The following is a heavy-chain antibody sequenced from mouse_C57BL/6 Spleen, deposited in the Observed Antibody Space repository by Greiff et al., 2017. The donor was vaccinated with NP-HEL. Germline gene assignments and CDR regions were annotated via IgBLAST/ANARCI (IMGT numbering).Heavy chain of an antibody. CDR1: GYTFTDYS. CDR2: INPNDGGT. J-gene: IGHJ4*01. D-gene: IGHD1-1*01. CDR3: ARCGSSYYYAMDY. Sequence: VQLQQSGPELVRPGASVKMSCKASGYTFTDYSMDWVKQRHGKGLEWIGDINPNDGGTNYNQKFKGKATLTVDKSSSTAYMELRSLPSEDTAVYDCARCGSSYYYAMDYWGQVTSVTVAS. V-gene: IGHV1-18*01.